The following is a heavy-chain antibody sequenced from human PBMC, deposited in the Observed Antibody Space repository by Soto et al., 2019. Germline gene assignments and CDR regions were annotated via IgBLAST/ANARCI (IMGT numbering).Heavy chain of an antibody. V-gene: IGHV3-30*19. J-gene: IGHJ4*02. CDR2: TSYDGTNN. D-gene: IGHD3-16*01. Sequence: QVQLVESGGGVVQPGTSLRLSCVGSGFTFRSYVIHWVRQAPGKGLEWVALTSYDGTNNYYGDSVKGRFTISRDNSKNTVALQMDSLSLEDTSLYYCARWGTTGGLDVWGPGTLVSVSS. CDR1: GFTFRSYV. CDR3: ARWGTTGGLDV.